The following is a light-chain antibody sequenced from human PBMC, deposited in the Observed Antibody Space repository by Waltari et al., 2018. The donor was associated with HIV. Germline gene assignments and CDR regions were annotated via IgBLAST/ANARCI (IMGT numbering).Light chain of an antibody. CDR2: ANS. V-gene: IGLV1-40*01. CDR3: QSSDIRLHGLWV. J-gene: IGLJ3*02. CDR1: KSNIGAGHD. Sequence: QSLLMQPPSVSATPGQRITISCTGNKSNIGAGHDVHWYRQLPGTAPRLLIFANSNRPSGVPDRISGSKSTASASLAITGLQAEDEGYYYCQSSDIRLHGLWVFGGGTKVTVL.